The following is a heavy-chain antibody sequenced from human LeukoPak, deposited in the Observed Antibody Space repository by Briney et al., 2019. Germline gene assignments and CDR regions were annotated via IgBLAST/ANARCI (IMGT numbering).Heavy chain of an antibody. CDR2: IIPIFGTA. Sequence: ASVKVSCKASGGTFSSYAISWVRQAPGQGLEWMGGIIPIFGTANYAQKFQGRVTITADESTSTAYMELSSLRSEDTAVYYCARKYYYDSSGYYPVEAFDIWGQGTMVTVSS. CDR1: GGTFSSYA. D-gene: IGHD3-22*01. V-gene: IGHV1-69*13. CDR3: ARKYYYDSSGYYPVEAFDI. J-gene: IGHJ3*02.